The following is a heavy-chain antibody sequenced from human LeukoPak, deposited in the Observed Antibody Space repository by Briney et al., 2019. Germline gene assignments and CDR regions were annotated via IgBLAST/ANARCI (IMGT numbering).Heavy chain of an antibody. CDR2: INPSGGST. J-gene: IGHJ4*02. D-gene: IGHD3-10*01. CDR3: ARDFAYGSGSTHFDY. Sequence: ASVKVSCKASGYTFTDYYIHWVRQAPGQGLEWMGIINPSGGSTNYAQKFQGRVTMTRDTSTSTVYMELSSLRSEDTAVYYCARDFAYGSGSTHFDYWGQGTLVTVSS. CDR1: GYTFTDYY. V-gene: IGHV1-46*01.